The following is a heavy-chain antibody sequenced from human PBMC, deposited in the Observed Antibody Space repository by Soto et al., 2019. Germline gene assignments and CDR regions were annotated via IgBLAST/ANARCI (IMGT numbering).Heavy chain of an antibody. Sequence: VQLQQWGAGLLKPSETLSLTCAVYGGSFSGYHWSWFRQPPGKGLEWIGEINPSGSINYNPSLKRRVSISVDTNKNKFTLNLSSVTAADTAVYYCATFVGATTVTRGSPRDYWGQGTLVTVTS. J-gene: IGHJ4*02. CDR2: INPSGSI. CDR3: ATFVGATTVTRGSPRDY. V-gene: IGHV4-34*01. D-gene: IGHD4-4*01. CDR1: GGSFSGYH.